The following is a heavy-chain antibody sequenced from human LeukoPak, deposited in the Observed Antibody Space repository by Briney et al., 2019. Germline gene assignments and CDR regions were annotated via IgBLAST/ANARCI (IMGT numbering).Heavy chain of an antibody. J-gene: IGHJ5*02. CDR1: RFTFGDYT. Sequence: GGALRLSCTASRFTFGDYTMNWVRQAPGKGGEGVGFIRSKAYGGTTEYAPSVKGRFTISRDDYKTIAYLQMNSLKTEDTALYYCTRHRSGYYYNWFDPWGQGTLVTVSS. CDR3: TRHRSGYYYNWFDP. D-gene: IGHD3-22*01. CDR2: IRSKAYGGTT. V-gene: IGHV3-49*04.